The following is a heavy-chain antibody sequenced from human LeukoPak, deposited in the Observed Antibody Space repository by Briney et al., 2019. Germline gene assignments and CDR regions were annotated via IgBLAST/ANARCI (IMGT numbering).Heavy chain of an antibody. V-gene: IGHV1-18*01. D-gene: IGHD5-12*01. CDR3: ASGVATSVRAFDY. CDR2: ISAYNGNT. Sequence: ASVKVSCKASGYTFTSYGISWVRQAPGQGLEWMGWISAYNGNTNYAQKFQGRVTITRDTSASTAYMELSSLRSEDTAVYYCASGVATSVRAFDYWGQGTLVTVSS. CDR1: GYTFTSYG. J-gene: IGHJ4*02.